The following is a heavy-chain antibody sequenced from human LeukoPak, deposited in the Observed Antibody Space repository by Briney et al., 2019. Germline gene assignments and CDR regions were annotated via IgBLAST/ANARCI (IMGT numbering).Heavy chain of an antibody. V-gene: IGHV3-74*01. CDR3: ARESSLAAMSDY. Sequence: GGSLRLSCAVSGFTFSSYWMHWVRQAPGKGLVWVSRINSDGSSTTYADSVKGRFTISRDNAKNTLYPQMNSLRAEDTAVYYCARESSLAAMSDYWGQGTLVTVSS. J-gene: IGHJ4*02. D-gene: IGHD2-2*01. CDR2: INSDGSST. CDR1: GFTFSSYW.